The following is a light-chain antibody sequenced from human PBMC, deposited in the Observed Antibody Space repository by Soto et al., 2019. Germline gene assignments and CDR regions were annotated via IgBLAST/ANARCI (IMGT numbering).Light chain of an antibody. CDR2: GVS. J-gene: IGKJ1*01. Sequence: EIVLTQSPGTVSLSPGERATLSCRASQSVTSSYLAWYQQKPGQAPRLLIYGVSKRAVGLPARFSGSGSGTEFTLTITSLQSEDFAVYYCQQYNNWPQTFGQGTKV. V-gene: IGKV3-15*01. CDR3: QQYNNWPQT. CDR1: QSVTSSY.